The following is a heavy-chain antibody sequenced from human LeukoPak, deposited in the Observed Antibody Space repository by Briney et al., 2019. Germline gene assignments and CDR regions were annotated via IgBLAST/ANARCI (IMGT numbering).Heavy chain of an antibody. V-gene: IGHV3-74*01. Sequence: GGSLRLSCAASGFTFSSYWMHWVRQAPGKGLVWVSRINSDGSSTSYADSVKGRFTISRDNAKNTLYLQMNSLRAEDTAVYYCARGGEDIVVVPAAYYYYYMDVWGKGTTVTISS. J-gene: IGHJ6*03. D-gene: IGHD2-2*01. CDR3: ARGGEDIVVVPAAYYYYYMDV. CDR2: INSDGSST. CDR1: GFTFSSYW.